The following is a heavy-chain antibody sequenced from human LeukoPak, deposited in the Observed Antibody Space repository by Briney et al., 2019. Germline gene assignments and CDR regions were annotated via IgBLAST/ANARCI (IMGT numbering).Heavy chain of an antibody. CDR2: ISSSSSYI. Sequence: GGSLRLSCAASGFTFSSYSMNWVRQAPGKGLEWVSSISSSSSYIYYADSVKGRFTISRDNAKNSLYLQMNSLRAEDTAVYYCARATSSSGYAFDIWGQGTMDTVSS. V-gene: IGHV3-21*01. CDR1: GFTFSSYS. CDR3: ARATSSSGYAFDI. J-gene: IGHJ3*02. D-gene: IGHD6-19*01.